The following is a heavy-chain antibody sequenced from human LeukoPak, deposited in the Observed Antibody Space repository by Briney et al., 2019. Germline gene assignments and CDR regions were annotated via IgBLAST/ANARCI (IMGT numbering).Heavy chain of an antibody. CDR3: ARDRVLRFLGDAFDI. CDR2: INPNSGGT. CDR1: GYTFTGYY. D-gene: IGHD3-3*01. Sequence: ASVKVSCKASGYTFTGYYMHWVRQAPGQGLEWMGWINPNSGGTNYAQKFQGRVTMTRDTSISTAYMELSRLRSDDTAVYYCARDRVLRFLGDAFDIWGQGTMVTVSS. J-gene: IGHJ3*02. V-gene: IGHV1-2*02.